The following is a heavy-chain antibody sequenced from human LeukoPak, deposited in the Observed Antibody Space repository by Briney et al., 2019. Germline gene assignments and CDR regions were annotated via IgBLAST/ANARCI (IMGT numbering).Heavy chain of an antibody. CDR3: ASVSRRIVHGAGAWFDP. CDR1: GYTFTGYY. D-gene: IGHD1-26*01. Sequence: ASVKVSCKASGYTFTGYYMHWVRQAPGQGLEWMGWINPNSGGTNYAQKFQGRVTMTWDTSISTAYMELSRLRSDDTAVYYCASVSRRIVHGAGAWFDPWGQGTLVTVSS. V-gene: IGHV1-2*02. CDR2: INPNSGGT. J-gene: IGHJ5*02.